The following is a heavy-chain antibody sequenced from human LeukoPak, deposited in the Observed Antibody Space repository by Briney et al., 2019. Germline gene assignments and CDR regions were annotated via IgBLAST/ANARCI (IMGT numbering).Heavy chain of an antibody. CDR2: IIPMFGTA. D-gene: IGHD1-26*01. Sequence: SVKVSCKASGGTFSSYEISWVRQAPGQGLEWMGGIIPMFGTAKYAQKFQGRVTIIADKSTSTAYMELSSLRSEDTAVYYCARRVGAKLGLDYWGQGTLVTVSS. CDR3: ARRVGAKLGLDY. V-gene: IGHV1-69*06. CDR1: GGTFSSYE. J-gene: IGHJ4*02.